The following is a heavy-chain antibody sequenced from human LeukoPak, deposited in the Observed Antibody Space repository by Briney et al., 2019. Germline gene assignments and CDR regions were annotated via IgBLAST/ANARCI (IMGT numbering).Heavy chain of an antibody. CDR2: IIPIFGTA. J-gene: IGHJ4*02. CDR1: GGTFSSYA. Sequence: SAKVSCKASGGTFSSYAISWVRQAPGQGLEWMGGIIPIFGTANYAQKFQGRVTITADESTSTAYMELSSLRSEDTAVYYCARVAMGSGSDFWSGYCDYWGQGTLVTVSS. CDR3: ARVAMGSGSDFWSGYCDY. D-gene: IGHD3-3*01. V-gene: IGHV1-69*13.